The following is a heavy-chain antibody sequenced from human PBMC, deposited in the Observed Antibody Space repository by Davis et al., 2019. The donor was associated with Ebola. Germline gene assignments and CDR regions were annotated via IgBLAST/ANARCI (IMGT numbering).Heavy chain of an antibody. CDR1: GFTFSNYG. V-gene: IGHV3-33*01. CDR3: ASFRVVYYESNPHYYGMDV. D-gene: IGHD3-22*01. CDR2: IWYDGSHK. Sequence: PGGSLRLSCAASGFTFSNYGMHWVRQAPGKGLEWLAVIWYDGSHKYYADSVKGRFTISRDNSKNTLYLEMYSLRAEDTAVYYCASFRVVYYESNPHYYGMDVWGKGTTVTVSS. J-gene: IGHJ6*04.